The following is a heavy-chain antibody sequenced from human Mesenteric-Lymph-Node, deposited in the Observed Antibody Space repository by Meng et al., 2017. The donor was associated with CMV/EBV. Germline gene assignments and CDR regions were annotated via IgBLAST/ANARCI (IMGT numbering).Heavy chain of an antibody. CDR1: GFTFNNYG. J-gene: IGHJ6*02. D-gene: IGHD2-2*01. CDR3: AKDLGGGIVVKPGATGYYYGMDV. V-gene: IGHV3-30*02. CDR2: IRYDGSNK. Sequence: GESLKISCAASGFTFNNYGMHWVRQAPGKGLEWAAFIRYDGSNKYYVESVKGRFSISRDNSKNTLDLQMNSLRAEDTAVYYCAKDLGGGIVVKPGATGYYYGMDVWGQGTTVTVSS.